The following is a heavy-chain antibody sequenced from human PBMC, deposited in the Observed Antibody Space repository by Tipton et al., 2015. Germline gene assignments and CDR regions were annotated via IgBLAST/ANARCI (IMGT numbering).Heavy chain of an antibody. D-gene: IGHD5-24*01. CDR1: GGSVSSGSSYH. CDR2: INYNDGS. CDR3: ARDLEHGMDV. J-gene: IGHJ6*02. V-gene: IGHV4-61*01. Sequence: GLVKPSETLSLICTVSGGSVSSGSSYHWSWIRQPPGKGLEWIGNINYNDGSNYTPSLKGRVTISTDTSKNQFFLNLTSVTAADTAVYFCARDLEHGMDVWGQGTTVTVS.